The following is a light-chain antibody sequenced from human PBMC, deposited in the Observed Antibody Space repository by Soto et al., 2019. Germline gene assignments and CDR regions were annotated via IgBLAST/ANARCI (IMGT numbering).Light chain of an antibody. CDR2: EVT. J-gene: IGLJ3*02. CDR3: TSFTTSNTWV. V-gene: IGLV2-14*01. Sequence: QSALTQPASVSGSPGQSISISCTGTNSDIGGYNYVSWYQQHPGEAPKLMIYEVTNRPSGVSNRFSGSKSVNTASLTISRLQAEDEADYYCTSFTTSNTWVFGGGTKLTVL. CDR1: NSDIGGYNY.